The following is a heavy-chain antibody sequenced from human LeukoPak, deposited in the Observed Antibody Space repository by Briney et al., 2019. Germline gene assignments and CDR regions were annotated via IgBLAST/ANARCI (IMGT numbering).Heavy chain of an antibody. Sequence: SETLSLTCTVSGGPISSYYWSWIRQPPGKGLEWIGYIYYSGSTNYNPSLKSRVTISVDTSKNQFSLKLSSVTAADTAVYYCARHSPLGSVATPFDPWGQGTLVTVSS. CDR3: ARHSPLGSVATPFDP. CDR1: GGPISSYY. J-gene: IGHJ5*02. CDR2: IYYSGST. V-gene: IGHV4-59*08. D-gene: IGHD5-12*01.